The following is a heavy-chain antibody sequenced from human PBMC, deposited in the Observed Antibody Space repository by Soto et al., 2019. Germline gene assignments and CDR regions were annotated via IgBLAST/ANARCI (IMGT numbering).Heavy chain of an antibody. CDR2: IKSKTDGETT. D-gene: IGHD6-13*01. CDR3: TTAAGDNPFDY. CDR1: GFSFSNAW. J-gene: IGHJ4*02. Sequence: EVQLVESGGGLVKPGGSLRLPCAASGFSFSNAWMNWVRQAPGKGLEWVGRIKSKTDGETTQYAAPVKDRFTISRDDSKNTLYLQMNRLTTEDIAVYYSTTAAGDNPFDYWGQGTLVTVSS. V-gene: IGHV3-15*07.